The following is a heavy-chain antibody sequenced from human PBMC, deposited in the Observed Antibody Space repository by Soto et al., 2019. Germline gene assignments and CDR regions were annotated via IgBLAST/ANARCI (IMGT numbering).Heavy chain of an antibody. Sequence: GGSLRLSCAASGFSFAGYALTWVRLAPGKGLEWVASISGGGGSTYYADSVKGRFSFSRDNSNRMVYLQMGSLTAGDTAVYYCAKTETFNGYYNAFDYWGQGTRVTVSS. V-gene: IGHV3-23*01. CDR2: ISGGGGST. CDR1: GFSFAGYA. CDR3: AKTETFNGYYNAFDY. D-gene: IGHD3-9*01. J-gene: IGHJ4*02.